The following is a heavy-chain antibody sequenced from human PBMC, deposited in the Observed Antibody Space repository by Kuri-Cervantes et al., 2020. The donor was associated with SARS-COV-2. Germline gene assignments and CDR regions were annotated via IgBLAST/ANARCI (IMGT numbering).Heavy chain of an antibody. CDR3: ARAGGQTYYDFWSGYYTRAPLYYYGTDV. V-gene: IGHV4-4*07. CDR1: GGSISSYY. CDR2: IYTSGST. Sequence: GSLRLSCTVSGGSISSYYWSWIRQPPGKGLEWIGRIYTSGSTNYNPSLKSRVTISVDTSKNQFSLKLSSVTAADTAVYYCARAGGQTYYDFWSGYYTRAPLYYYGTDVWGQGTTVTVSS. D-gene: IGHD3-3*01. J-gene: IGHJ6*02.